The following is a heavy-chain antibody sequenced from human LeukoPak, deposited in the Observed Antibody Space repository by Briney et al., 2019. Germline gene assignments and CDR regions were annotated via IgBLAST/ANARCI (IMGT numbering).Heavy chain of an antibody. CDR3: ARAVATTKGGYYLDY. CDR1: GGTFSSYA. CDR2: IIPILGIA. D-gene: IGHD5-24*01. V-gene: IGHV1-69*04. J-gene: IGHJ4*02. Sequence: SVKVSCKASGGTFSSYAISWVRQAPGQGLEWMGRIIPILGIANYAQKFQGRVTITADKSTSTAYMELSSLRSEDTAVYYCARAVATTKGGYYLDYWGQGTLVTVSS.